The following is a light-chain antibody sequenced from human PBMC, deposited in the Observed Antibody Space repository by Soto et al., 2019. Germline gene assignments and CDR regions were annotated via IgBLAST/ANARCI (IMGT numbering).Light chain of an antibody. V-gene: IGKV1-33*01. CDR1: RDISNY. CDR3: KQYDSYGK. CDR2: DAS. J-gene: IGKJ1*01. Sequence: DIQITHSPSSLAAPVGDRVNITCQASRDISNYLNWYQQKPGKAPKLLIYDASNLETGVPSRFSGSGSGTEFTLTISSLQPDDFATYYCKQYDSYGKFGQGNKGGIK.